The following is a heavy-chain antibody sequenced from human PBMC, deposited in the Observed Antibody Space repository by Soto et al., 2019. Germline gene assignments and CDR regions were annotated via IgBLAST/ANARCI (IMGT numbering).Heavy chain of an antibody. CDR2: IYYSGST. V-gene: IGHV4-31*03. CDR3: ARTMITFGGVIVPFDY. CDR1: GGSISSGGYY. J-gene: IGHJ4*02. D-gene: IGHD3-16*02. Sequence: PSETLSLTCTVSGGSISSGGYYWSWIRQHPGKGLEWIGYIYYSGSTYYNPSLKSRVTISVDTSKNQFSLKLSSVTAADTAVFYCARTMITFGGVIVPFDYWGQGTLVTVSS.